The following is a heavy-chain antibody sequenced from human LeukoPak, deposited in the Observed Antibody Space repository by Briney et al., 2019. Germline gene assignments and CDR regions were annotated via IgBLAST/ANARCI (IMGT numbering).Heavy chain of an antibody. D-gene: IGHD2-15*01. V-gene: IGHV4-4*07. J-gene: IGHJ3*01. CDR3: DRSEEGRFYDSAGYCEPFDL. CDR2: IFTSGSP. Sequence: SETLSLTCSVSGGYNGGHCWNWIRQAPGKGLEWIGHIFTSGSPNYSPSLKSRVTFSRDTARSQIYLRMTSVTAADTAISFCDRSEEGRFYDSAGYCEPFDLWGQGIMVIVSS. CDR1: GGYNGGHC.